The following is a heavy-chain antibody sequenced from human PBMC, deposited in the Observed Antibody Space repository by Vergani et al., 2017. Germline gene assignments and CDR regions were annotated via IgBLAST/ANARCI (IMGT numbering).Heavy chain of an antibody. CDR1: GFTLNTYG. J-gene: IGHJ6*03. CDR3: TTYLITMVRGKEDV. V-gene: IGHV3-15*01. CDR2: IKSKTDGGTT. Sequence: VQILQSGGGVVQPGGSLRLSCTLSGFTLNTYGIHWVRQAPGKGLEWVGRIKSKTDGGTTDYAAPVKGRFTISRDDSKNTLYLQMNSLKTEDTAVYYCTTYLITMVRGKEDVWGKGP. D-gene: IGHD3-10*01.